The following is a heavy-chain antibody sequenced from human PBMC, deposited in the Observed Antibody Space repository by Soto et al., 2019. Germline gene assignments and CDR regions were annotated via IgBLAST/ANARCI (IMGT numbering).Heavy chain of an antibody. CDR2: INAGNGNT. Sequence: QVQLVQSGAEVKKPGASVKVSCKASGYTFTSYAMHWVRQAPGQRLEWMGWINAGNGNTKYSQKFQGRVTITRDTSASTAYMELSSLRSEDRAVYYCARVIGGLYYFDYWGQGTLVTVSS. J-gene: IGHJ4*02. CDR1: GYTFTSYA. CDR3: ARVIGGLYYFDY. V-gene: IGHV1-3*01. D-gene: IGHD3-16*01.